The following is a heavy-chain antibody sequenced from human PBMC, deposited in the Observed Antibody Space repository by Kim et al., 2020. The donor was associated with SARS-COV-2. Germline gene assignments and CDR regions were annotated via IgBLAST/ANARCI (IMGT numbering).Heavy chain of an antibody. CDR1: GFTFSSYG. V-gene: IGHV3-30*18. CDR3: AKDSSPLSSGWFLDYYGMDV. Sequence: GGSLRLSCAASGFTFSSYGMHWVRQAPGKGLEWVAVISYDGSNKYYADSVKGRFTISRDNSKNTLYLQMNSLRAEDTAVYYCAKDSSPLSSGWFLDYYGMDVWGQGTTVTVSS. CDR2: ISYDGSNK. D-gene: IGHD6-19*01. J-gene: IGHJ6*02.